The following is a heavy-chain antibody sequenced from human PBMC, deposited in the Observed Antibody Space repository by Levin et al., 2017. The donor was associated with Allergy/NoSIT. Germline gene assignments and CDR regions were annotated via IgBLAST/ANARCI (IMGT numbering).Heavy chain of an antibody. CDR1: GGSVSSGSYY. V-gene: IGHV4-61*01. J-gene: IGHJ6*02. D-gene: IGHD6-13*01. CDR3: ARDHSSWYGAPPFPYYYYGMDV. Sequence: SQTLSLTCTVSGGSVSSGSYYWSWIRQPPGKGLEWIGYIYYSGSTNYNPSLKSRVTISVDTSKNQFSLKLSSVTAADTAVYYCARDHSSWYGAPPFPYYYYGMDVWGQGTTVTVSS. CDR2: IYYSGST.